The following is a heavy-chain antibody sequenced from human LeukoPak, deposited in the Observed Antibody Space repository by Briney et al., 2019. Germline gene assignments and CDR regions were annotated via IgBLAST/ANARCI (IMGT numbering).Heavy chain of an antibody. CDR1: GYTFTGYY. Sequence: ASVKVSCKASGYTFTGYYMHWVRQAPGQGLEWMGWINTNTGNPMYAQGFTGRFVFSLDTSVSTAYLQISSLKAEDTAVYYCARVGERQNFDYWGQGTLVTVSS. CDR3: ARVGERQNFDY. D-gene: IGHD1-26*01. V-gene: IGHV7-4-1*02. CDR2: INTNTGNP. J-gene: IGHJ4*02.